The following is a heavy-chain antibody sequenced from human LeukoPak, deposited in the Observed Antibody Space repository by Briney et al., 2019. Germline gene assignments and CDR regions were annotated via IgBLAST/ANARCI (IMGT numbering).Heavy chain of an antibody. CDR3: ASYNIVVVPAAILAFDI. D-gene: IGHD2-2*01. CDR2: IYYSGST. V-gene: IGHV4-61*01. CDR1: GGSIRSSYYY. Sequence: SETLSLTCTVSGGSIRSSYYYWSWIRQPPGKGLEWIGYIYYSGSTNYNPSLKSRVTISVDTSKNQFSLKLSSVTAADTAVYYCASYNIVVVPAAILAFDIWGQGTMVTVSS. J-gene: IGHJ3*02.